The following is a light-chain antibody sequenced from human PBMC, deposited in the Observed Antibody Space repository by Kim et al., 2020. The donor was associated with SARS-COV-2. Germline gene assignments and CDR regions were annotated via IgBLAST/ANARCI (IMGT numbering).Light chain of an antibody. CDR2: DVT. CDR3: CSYAGSYTLV. V-gene: IGLV2-11*01. CDR1: STDVGGYNY. Sequence: QSALTQPRPVSGSPGQSVTISCTGTSTDVGGYNYVSWYQQHPGKAPKLMIYDVTKRPSGVPDRFSGSKSGNTASLTISGLKAEDEADYYCCSYAGSYTLVFGGGTQLTVL. J-gene: IGLJ3*02.